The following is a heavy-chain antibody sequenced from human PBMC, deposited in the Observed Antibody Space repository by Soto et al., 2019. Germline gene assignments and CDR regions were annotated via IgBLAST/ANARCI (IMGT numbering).Heavy chain of an antibody. J-gene: IGHJ4*02. V-gene: IGHV4-31*03. CDR2: IYYSGST. Sequence: SETLSLTCTVSGGSISSGGYYWSWIRQHPGKGLEWIGYIYYSGSTYYNPSLKSRVTISVDTSKNQFSLKLSSVTAADTAVYYCARGTSIAALFAYWGQGTLVTVSS. CDR3: ARGTSIAALFAY. CDR1: GGSISSGGYY. D-gene: IGHD6-6*01.